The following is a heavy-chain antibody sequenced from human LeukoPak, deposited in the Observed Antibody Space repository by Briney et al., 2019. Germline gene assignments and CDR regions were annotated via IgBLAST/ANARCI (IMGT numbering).Heavy chain of an antibody. Sequence: GGSLRLSCAASGFTFSSYAMSWVRQAPGKGLEWVSAISGSGGSTYYADSVKGRFTISRDNSKNTLYLQMNSLRAEDTAVYYCAKDLNSSSWYDGWFDPWGQGTLVTVSS. CDR1: GFTFSSYA. J-gene: IGHJ5*02. V-gene: IGHV3-23*01. D-gene: IGHD6-13*01. CDR3: AKDLNSSSWYDGWFDP. CDR2: ISGSGGST.